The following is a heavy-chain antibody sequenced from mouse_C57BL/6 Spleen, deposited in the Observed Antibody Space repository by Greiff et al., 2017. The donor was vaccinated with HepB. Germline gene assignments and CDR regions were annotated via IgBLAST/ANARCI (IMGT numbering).Heavy chain of an antibody. D-gene: IGHD2-10*02. Sequence: QVHVKQSGAELVKPGASVKLSCKASGYTFTEYTIHWVKQRSGQGLEWIGWFYPGSGSIKYNEKFKDKATLTADKSSSTVYMELSRLTSEDSAVYFCARQNSIHEGFAYWGQGTLVTVSA. CDR1: GYTFTEYT. CDR2: FYPGSGSI. J-gene: IGHJ3*01. CDR3: ARQNSIHEGFAY. V-gene: IGHV1-62-2*01.